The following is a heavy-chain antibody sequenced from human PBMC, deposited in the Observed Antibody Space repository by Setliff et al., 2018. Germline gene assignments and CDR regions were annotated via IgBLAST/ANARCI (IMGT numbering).Heavy chain of an antibody. D-gene: IGHD6-13*01. CDR3: ASAGHSGSWFPFDAFHI. Sequence: GGSPRLSCAASGFTFSTHSMNWVRQAPGKGLEWVSSISRSSTYIYYADSMKGRFTISRDNAKNSLYLQMNSLRAEDTAVYYCASAGHSGSWFPFDAFHIWGQGTMVTVSS. CDR2: ISRSSTYI. CDR1: GFTFSTHS. J-gene: IGHJ3*02. V-gene: IGHV3-21*01.